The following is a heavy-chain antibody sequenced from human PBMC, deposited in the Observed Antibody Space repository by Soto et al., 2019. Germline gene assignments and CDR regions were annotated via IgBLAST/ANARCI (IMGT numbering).Heavy chain of an antibody. J-gene: IGHJ4*02. Sequence: ASVKVSCKASGGTFSSYAISWVRQAPGQGLEWMGGIIPIFGTANYAQKFQGRVTITADESTSTAYMELSSLRSEDTAVYYCARDGYSGSYRPFDYWGQGTLVTVSS. D-gene: IGHD1-26*01. V-gene: IGHV1-69*13. CDR1: GGTFSSYA. CDR3: ARDGYSGSYRPFDY. CDR2: IIPIFGTA.